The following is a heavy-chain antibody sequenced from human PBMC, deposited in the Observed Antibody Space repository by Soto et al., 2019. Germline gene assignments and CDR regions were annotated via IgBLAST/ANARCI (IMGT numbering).Heavy chain of an antibody. Sequence: EVQLLESGGGLVQPGGSLRLSCAASGFTFRNYAMSWVRQAPGKGPEWVSGISAAGVRTYYTHSVEGRFTISRDNSKATLFLQMDSLRAEDTALYYCAKDPNGDYVGAFDIWGQGTVVTVSS. D-gene: IGHD4-17*01. J-gene: IGHJ3*02. CDR3: AKDPNGDYVGAFDI. CDR1: GFTFRNYA. CDR2: ISAAGVRT. V-gene: IGHV3-23*01.